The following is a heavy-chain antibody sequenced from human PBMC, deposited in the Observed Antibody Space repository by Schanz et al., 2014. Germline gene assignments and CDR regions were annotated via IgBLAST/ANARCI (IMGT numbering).Heavy chain of an antibody. V-gene: IGHV1-46*01. CDR1: GYTFTSYS. Sequence: QVQLVQSGAEVKKPVASVKVSCKASGYTFTSYSMHWVRQAPGQGLEWMGRIISILGIPNYAQKFQGRVTITRDTLASTAYMELSSLRSEDTAVYYCARLGTGMAVAGSVIDSYYYYMDVWGEGTTVTVSS. D-gene: IGHD6-19*01. CDR3: ARLGTGMAVAGSVIDSYYYYMDV. CDR2: IISILGIP. J-gene: IGHJ6*03.